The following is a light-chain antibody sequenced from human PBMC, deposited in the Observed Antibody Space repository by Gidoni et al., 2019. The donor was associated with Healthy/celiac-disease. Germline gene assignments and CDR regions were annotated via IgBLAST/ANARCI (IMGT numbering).Light chain of an antibody. J-gene: IGKJ1*01. Sequence: LVASVGDRVTITCRASQSISSWLAWYQQKPGKAPKLLIYKASSLESGVPSRFSGSGSGTEFTLTISSLQPDDFATYYCQQYNSYSWTFGQGTKVEIK. CDR3: QQYNSYSWT. V-gene: IGKV1-5*03. CDR2: KAS. CDR1: QSISSW.